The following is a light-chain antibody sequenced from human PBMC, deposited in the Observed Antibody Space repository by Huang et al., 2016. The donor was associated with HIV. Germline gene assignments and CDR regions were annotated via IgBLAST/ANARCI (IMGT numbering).Light chain of an antibody. J-gene: IGKJ1*01. Sequence: EIVMTQFPATLSVSPGERVTLSCRANQSVGSNLAWYQKKPGQAPRRLIYGSSTRATGFPAWFSGSGSGTEFTLTISSLQSEDFAVYYCQQYDNWPRTFGQGTKVEI. CDR2: GSS. V-gene: IGKV3-15*01. CDR3: QQYDNWPRT. CDR1: QSVGSN.